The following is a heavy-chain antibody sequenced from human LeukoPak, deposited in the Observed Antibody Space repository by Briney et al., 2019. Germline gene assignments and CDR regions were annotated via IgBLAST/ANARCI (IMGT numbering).Heavy chain of an antibody. CDR3: ARLGRYHLFSYMDV. V-gene: IGHV1-18*01. CDR2: ISAYNGDT. Sequence: ASVKVSCKASGFTFTAYGINWMRQAPGQGLEWMEWISAYNGDTKYAQKVQSRVSMTTDTSTNTAYMEVRSLRADDTAVYYCARLGRYHLFSYMDVWGKGTTVTVSS. J-gene: IGHJ6*03. D-gene: IGHD1-26*01. CDR1: GFTFTAYG.